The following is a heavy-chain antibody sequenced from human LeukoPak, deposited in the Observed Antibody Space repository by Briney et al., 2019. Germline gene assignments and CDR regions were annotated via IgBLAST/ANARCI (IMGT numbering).Heavy chain of an antibody. CDR2: INSDGSST. CDR3: GRELSFLGYCSGVTCYRYRNFDY. D-gene: IGHD2-15*01. Sequence: GGSLRLSCAASGFTFSSYWMHWVRQAPGKGLLWVSRINSDGSSTNYADSMKGRFTISRDNAKNTLYLQMNSLRDEDTAVYYCGRELSFLGYCSGVTCYRYRNFDYWGQGTLVTVSS. CDR1: GFTFSSYW. V-gene: IGHV3-74*01. J-gene: IGHJ4*02.